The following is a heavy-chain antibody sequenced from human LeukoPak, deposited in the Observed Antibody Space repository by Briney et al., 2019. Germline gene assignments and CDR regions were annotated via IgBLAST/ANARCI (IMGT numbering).Heavy chain of an antibody. CDR3: ARCKGGDCYSSYYYYGMDV. CDR1: EFTFSSYS. D-gene: IGHD2-21*02. J-gene: IGHJ6*02. CDR2: ISTSSIYI. Sequence: GGSLRLSCAASEFTFSSYSMNWVRQAPGKGLEWVSSISTSSIYIYYADSVKGRFTISRDNAKNSLYLQMNSLRAEDTAVYYCARCKGGDCYSSYYYYGMDVWGQGTTVTVSS. V-gene: IGHV3-21*01.